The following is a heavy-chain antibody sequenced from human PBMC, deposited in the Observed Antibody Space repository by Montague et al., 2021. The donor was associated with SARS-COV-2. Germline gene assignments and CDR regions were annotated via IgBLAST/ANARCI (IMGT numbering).Heavy chain of an antibody. V-gene: IGHV4-4*07. CDR2: IYTCGYV. CDR1: GDSISRYY. J-gene: IGHJ2*01. CDR3: ARAIWHLDV. Sequence: SETLSLTCSVSGDSISRYYWSWIRQSDGKGLEWIGRIYTCGYVXXXPAHQSRVSMSVDTSKSQVSLNVTSVTAADTAVYYCARAIWHLDVWGRGILVTVSS.